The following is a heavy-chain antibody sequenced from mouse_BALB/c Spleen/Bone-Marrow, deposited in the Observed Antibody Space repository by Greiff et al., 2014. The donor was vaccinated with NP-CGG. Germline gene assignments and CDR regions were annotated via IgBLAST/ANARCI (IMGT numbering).Heavy chain of an antibody. Sequence: EVKLVESGAELVKPGASVKLSCKASGFNIKDTYMHWVKQRPEQGLEWIGRIDPANGNTKYDPKFKGKATVTADKSSNTAYLQLNSLRPEDAAVDYFSCYRYGWYFDDWGPGTTVTVSS. CDR1: GFNIKDTY. CDR2: IDPANGNT. J-gene: IGHJ1*01. CDR3: SCYRYGWYFDD. D-gene: IGHD2-14*01. V-gene: IGHV14-3*02.